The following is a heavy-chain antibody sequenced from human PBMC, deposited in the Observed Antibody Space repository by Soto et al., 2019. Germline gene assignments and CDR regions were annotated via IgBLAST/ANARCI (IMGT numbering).Heavy chain of an antibody. CDR2: IYHSGST. CDR3: ARGDSGYDFGIFDY. Sequence: SETLSLTCAASGGSISSGGYSWSWIRQPPGKGLEWIGYIYHSGSTYYNPSLKSRVTISVDRSKNQFSLKLSSVTAADTAVYYCARGDSGYDFGIFDYWGQGTLVTVSS. D-gene: IGHD5-12*01. CDR1: GGSISSGGYS. J-gene: IGHJ4*02. V-gene: IGHV4-30-2*01.